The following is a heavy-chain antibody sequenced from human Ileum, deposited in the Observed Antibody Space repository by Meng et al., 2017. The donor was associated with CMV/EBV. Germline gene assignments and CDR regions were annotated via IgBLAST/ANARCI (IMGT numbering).Heavy chain of an antibody. CDR3: ARAAARGVPVDL. J-gene: IGHJ5*02. D-gene: IGHD3-10*01. V-gene: IGHV4-4*07. CDR2: IHPTGTT. CDR1: GGSLTSYY. Sequence: HLHESGPRLPQPSETLSLTCTVTGGSLTSYYWTRIRQPAGKGLEWIGRIHPTGTTDDNPSLRSRVSMSLDKSKNQFSLKLTSVTAADTAVYYCARAAARGVPVDLWGQGTLVTVSS.